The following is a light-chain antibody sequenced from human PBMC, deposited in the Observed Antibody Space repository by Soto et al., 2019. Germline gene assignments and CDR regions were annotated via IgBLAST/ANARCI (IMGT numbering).Light chain of an antibody. V-gene: IGKV1-5*03. J-gene: IGKJ1*01. CDR3: QHYSTYV. CDR2: AAS. CDR1: QSISKW. Sequence: DIQMTQSPSTLAASVGDRATITCRASQSISKWLAWYQQRQGPAPHLMIYAASSLDPGVPSRFSGSGSGTEFTLTILSSQHDAVETYHRQHYSTYVFGQGTKVDIK.